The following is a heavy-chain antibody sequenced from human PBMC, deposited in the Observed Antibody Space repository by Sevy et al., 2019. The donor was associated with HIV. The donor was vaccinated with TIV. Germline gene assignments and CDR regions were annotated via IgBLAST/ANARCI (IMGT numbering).Heavy chain of an antibody. J-gene: IGHJ4*02. Sequence: GGSLRLSCAGSGFTISKTWMSWVRQAPGKGLEWIGRIKSKTDGRTTDYAAPVKGRFSISRDDSKNTLYLQMNSLKTEDTAVYYCTTQWFWGQGTLVTVSS. D-gene: IGHD3-22*01. CDR2: IKSKTDGRTT. CDR1: GFTISKTW. CDR3: TTQWF. V-gene: IGHV3-15*01.